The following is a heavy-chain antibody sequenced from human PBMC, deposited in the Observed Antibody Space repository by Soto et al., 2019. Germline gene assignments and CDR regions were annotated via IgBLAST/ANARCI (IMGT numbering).Heavy chain of an antibody. J-gene: IGHJ4*02. CDR1: GGSISSSSYY. D-gene: IGHD3-10*01. CDR3: ALAPLGEIYYFDY. CDR2: IYYSGST. V-gene: IGHV4-39*01. Sequence: SETLSLTCTVSGGSISSSSYYWGWIRQPPGKGLEWIGSIYYSGSTYYNPSLKSRVTISVDTSKNQFSLKLSSVTAADTAVYYCALAPLGEIYYFDYWGQGTLVTVSS.